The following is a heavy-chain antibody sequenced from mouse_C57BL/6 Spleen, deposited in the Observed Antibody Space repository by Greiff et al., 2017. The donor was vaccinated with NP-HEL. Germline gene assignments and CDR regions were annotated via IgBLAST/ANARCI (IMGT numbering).Heavy chain of an antibody. J-gene: IGHJ2*01. CDR3: ARSGLYYGNYDFDY. CDR1: GYTFTDYN. D-gene: IGHD2-1*01. CDR2: INPNNGGT. V-gene: IGHV1-18*01. Sequence: EVQLQESGPELVKPGASVKIPCKASGYTFTDYNMDWVKQSHGKSLEWIGDINPNNGGTIYNQKFKGKATLTVDKSSSTAYMELRSLTSEDTAVYYCARSGLYYGNYDFDYWGQGTTLTVSS.